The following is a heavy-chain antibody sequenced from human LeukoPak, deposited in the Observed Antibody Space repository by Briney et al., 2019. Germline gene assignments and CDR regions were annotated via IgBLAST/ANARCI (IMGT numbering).Heavy chain of an antibody. V-gene: IGHV3-11*01. Sequence: GGSLRLSCAASGFTFSDYYMSWIRQAPAKGLEWVSYISSSGSTIYYADSVKGRFTISRDNAKNSLYLQMNSLRAEDTAVYYCAKGVDRNYYYYYMDVWGKGTTVTISS. J-gene: IGHJ6*03. CDR3: AKGVDRNYYYYYMDV. CDR1: GFTFSDYY. CDR2: ISSSGSTI.